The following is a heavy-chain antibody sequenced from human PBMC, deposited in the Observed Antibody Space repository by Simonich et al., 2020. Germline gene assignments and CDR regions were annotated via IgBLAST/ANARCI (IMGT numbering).Heavy chain of an antibody. D-gene: IGHD7-27*01. Sequence: QVQLVQSGAEVKKPGASVKVSCKASGYTFTGYYMHWVRQAPGQGLEWMGQNNPKRGGTNSAKKCQGRVTMTRDTSISTAYMELSRLRSDDTAVYYCASGWDWGFSHMSDYWGQGTLVTGSS. J-gene: IGHJ4*02. V-gene: IGHV1-2*06. CDR1: GYTFTGYY. CDR2: NNPKRGGT. CDR3: ASGWDWGFSHMSDY.